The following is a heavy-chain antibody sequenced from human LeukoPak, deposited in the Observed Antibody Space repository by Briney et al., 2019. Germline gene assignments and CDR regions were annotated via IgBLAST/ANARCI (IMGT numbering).Heavy chain of an antibody. Sequence: VASVKVSCKASGYTFTSYYMHWVRQAPGQGLEWMGVINPSGGSTSYAQKFQGRVTMTRDTSTSTVYMELSSLRSEDTAVYYCARQGHSGYDLDYWGQGTLVTVSS. V-gene: IGHV1-46*01. D-gene: IGHD5-12*01. CDR1: GYTFTSYY. J-gene: IGHJ4*02. CDR3: ARQGHSGYDLDY. CDR2: INPSGGST.